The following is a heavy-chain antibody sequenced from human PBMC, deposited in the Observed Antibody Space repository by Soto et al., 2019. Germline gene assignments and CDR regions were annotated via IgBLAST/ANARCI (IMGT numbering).Heavy chain of an antibody. Sequence: PSETLSLTCTVSGGSISSGDYYWSWIRQPPGKGLEWIGYIYYSGSTYYNPSLKSRVTISVDTSKNQFSLKLSSATAADTAVYYCARILYYYDSSGYYFDYWGQGTLVTVSS. V-gene: IGHV4-30-4*01. CDR1: GGSISSGDYY. J-gene: IGHJ4*02. CDR3: ARILYYYDSSGYYFDY. D-gene: IGHD3-22*01. CDR2: IYYSGST.